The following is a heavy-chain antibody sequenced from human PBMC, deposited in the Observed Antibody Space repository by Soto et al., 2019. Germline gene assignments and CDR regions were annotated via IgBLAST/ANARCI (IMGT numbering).Heavy chain of an antibody. CDR2: IYYSGST. CDR3: ARGIAVAGPFDY. CDR1: GGSISSSSYY. J-gene: IGHJ4*02. V-gene: IGHV4-39*01. D-gene: IGHD6-19*01. Sequence: SETLSLTCAVSGGSISSSSYYWGWIRQPPGKGLEWIGSIYYSGSTYYNPSLKSRVTISVDTSKNQFSLKLSSVTAADTAVYYCARGIAVAGPFDYWGQGTLVTVSS.